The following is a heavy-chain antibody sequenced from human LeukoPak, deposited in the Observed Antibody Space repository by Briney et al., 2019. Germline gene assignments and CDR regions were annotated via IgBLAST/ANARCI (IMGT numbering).Heavy chain of an antibody. J-gene: IGHJ4*02. CDR2: IYYSGST. CDR3: ARLVSNHDESVALFDY. V-gene: IGHV4-59*08. Sequence: SETLSLTCTVSGGSISSYYWSWIRQPPGKGLEWIGYIYYSGSTNYNPSLKSRVTISVDTSKNQFSLKLSSVTAADTAVYYCARLVSNHDESVALFDYWGQGTLVTVSS. CDR1: GGSISSYY. D-gene: IGHD4-11*01.